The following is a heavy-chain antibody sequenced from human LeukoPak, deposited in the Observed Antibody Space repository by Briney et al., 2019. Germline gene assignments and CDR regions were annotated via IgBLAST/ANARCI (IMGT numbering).Heavy chain of an antibody. V-gene: IGHV1-2*02. CDR2: INPNSGAT. Sequence: ASVKVSCKASGYTFTGYYMHWVRQAPGQGLEWMGWINPNSGATNYAQKFQGRVTMTRDTSTSTAYMELSRLRSDDTAVYYCARGPARRPWDAFDYWGQGTLVTVSS. CDR1: GYTFTGYY. CDR3: ARGPARRPWDAFDY. J-gene: IGHJ4*02. D-gene: IGHD6-6*01.